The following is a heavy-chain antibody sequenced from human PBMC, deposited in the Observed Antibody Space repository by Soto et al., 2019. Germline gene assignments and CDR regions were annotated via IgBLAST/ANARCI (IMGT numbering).Heavy chain of an antibody. Sequence: SETLSLTCAVSGGSISSSNWWSWVRQPPGKGLEWIGEIYHSGSTNYNPSLKSRVTISVDKSKNQFSLKLSSVTAADTAVYYCARDVYSYGTDYYYGMDVWGQGTTVTVS. J-gene: IGHJ6*02. CDR3: ARDVYSYGTDYYYGMDV. CDR2: IYHSGST. V-gene: IGHV4-4*02. D-gene: IGHD5-18*01. CDR1: GGSISSSNW.